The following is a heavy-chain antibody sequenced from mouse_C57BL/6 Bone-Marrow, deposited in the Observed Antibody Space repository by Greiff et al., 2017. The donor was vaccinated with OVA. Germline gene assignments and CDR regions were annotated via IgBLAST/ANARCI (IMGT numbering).Heavy chain of an antibody. CDR1: GFSLTSYG. Sequence: QVHVKQSGPGLVAPSQSLSITCTVSGFSLTSYGVDWVRQSPGKGLEWLGVIWGVGSTNYNSALKSRLSISKDNSKSQVFLKMNSLQTDDTAMYYCARVIRGWFAYWGQGTLVTVSA. J-gene: IGHJ3*01. V-gene: IGHV2-6*01. D-gene: IGHD1-1*01. CDR3: ARVIRGWFAY. CDR2: IWGVGST.